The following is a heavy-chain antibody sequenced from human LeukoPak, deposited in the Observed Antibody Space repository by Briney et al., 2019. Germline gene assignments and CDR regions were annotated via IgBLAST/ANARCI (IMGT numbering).Heavy chain of an antibody. D-gene: IGHD5-18*01. CDR2: ISYDGSNK. J-gene: IGHJ4*02. CDR1: GFTFSSYA. Sequence: HPGGSLRLSCAASGFTFSSYAMHWVRQAPGKGLEWVAVISYDGSNKYYADSVKGRFTISRDNSKNTLYLQMNSLRAEDTAEYYCARGGENSYEPNDYWGQGTLVTVSS. V-gene: IGHV3-30-3*01. CDR3: ARGGENSYEPNDY.